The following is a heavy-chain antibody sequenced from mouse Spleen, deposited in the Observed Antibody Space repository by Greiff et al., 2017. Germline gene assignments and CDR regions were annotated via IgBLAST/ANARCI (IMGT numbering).Heavy chain of an antibody. Sequence: QVQLQQSGAELARPGASVKMSCKASGYTFTSYTMHWVKQRPGQGLEWIGYINPSSGYTKYNQKFKDKATLTADKSSSTAYMQLSSLTSEDSAVYYCASRNYDAWFAYWGQGTLVTVSA. CDR1: GYTFTSYT. J-gene: IGHJ3*01. D-gene: IGHD2-4*01. CDR2: INPSSGYT. CDR3: ASRNYDAWFAY. V-gene: IGHV1-4*01.